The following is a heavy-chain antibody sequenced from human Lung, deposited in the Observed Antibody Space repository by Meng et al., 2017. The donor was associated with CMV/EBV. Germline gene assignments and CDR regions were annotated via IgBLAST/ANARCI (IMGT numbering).Heavy chain of an antibody. D-gene: IGHD3-22*01. CDR2: IIPMFGTT. V-gene: IGHV1-69*13. J-gene: IGHJ4*02. CDR3: ARHAEDYYDSRDFSLYAH. CDR1: GGTFSTYV. Sequence: SVKVSCKASGGTFSTYVFSWVRQAPGQGLEWLGGIIPMFGTTNYAQKFQGRLTIKADDSTRTAYMDLSSLTSEDTAVYYCARHAEDYYDSRDFSLYAHWGQGTLVTVSS.